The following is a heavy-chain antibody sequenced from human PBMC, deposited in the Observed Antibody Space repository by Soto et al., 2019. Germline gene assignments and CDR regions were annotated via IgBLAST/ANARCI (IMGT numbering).Heavy chain of an antibody. CDR1: GFTFITYD. J-gene: IGHJ4*02. CDR3: VKGNWGDY. D-gene: IGHD7-27*01. Sequence: EVQLLESGGGSVQPGGSLRLSCAASGFTFITYDMTWVRQAPGKGLEWVSLSRGSDGSTYYADSVKGRFTISRDNSKNTVYLQMNSLRADDTAIYYCVKGNWGDYWAQGTLVTVSS. V-gene: IGHV3-23*01. CDR2: SRGSDGST.